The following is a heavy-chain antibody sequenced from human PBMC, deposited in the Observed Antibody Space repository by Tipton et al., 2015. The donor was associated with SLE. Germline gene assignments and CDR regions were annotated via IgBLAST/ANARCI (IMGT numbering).Heavy chain of an antibody. CDR1: GDSISGYH. D-gene: IGHD5/OR15-5a*01. CDR2: IYSNENT. CDR3: AGRSRGWFDP. V-gene: IGHV4-59*07. Sequence: TLSLTCTVSGDSISGYHWSWIRQPPGKGLEWIAYIYSNENTNYNPSLKSRVTISIDTSKNQFSLKLSSVTAADTAVYYCAGRSRGWFDPWGQGTLVTVSS. J-gene: IGHJ5*02.